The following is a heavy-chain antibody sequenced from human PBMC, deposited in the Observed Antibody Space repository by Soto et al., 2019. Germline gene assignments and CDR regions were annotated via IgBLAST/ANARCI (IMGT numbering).Heavy chain of an antibody. V-gene: IGHV4-31*03. CDR3: XXXXXXTYYSGSTSYGYFDP. D-gene: IGHD3-10*01. CDR1: GASISSGGYY. Sequence: QVQLQESGPGLVKPSQTLSLTCTVSGASISSGGYYWTWIRQHPGKGLEWIGYIYNNGGTYCNPSLKSRVTXSRDTSENQFSLXXXSVTXXXXXXXXXXXXXXTYYSGSTSYGYFDPWGQGXLVTVSS. J-gene: IGHJ5*02. CDR2: IYNNGGT.